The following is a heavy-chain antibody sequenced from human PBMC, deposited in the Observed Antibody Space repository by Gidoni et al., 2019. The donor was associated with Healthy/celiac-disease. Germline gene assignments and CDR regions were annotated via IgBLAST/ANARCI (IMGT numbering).Heavy chain of an antibody. J-gene: IGHJ6*02. CDR3: ATTVTDYYYYGMDV. CDR2: ISSSSSTI. D-gene: IGHD4-17*01. V-gene: IGHV3-48*04. CDR1: GFPFSSYS. Sequence: EVQLVESGGGLVQPGGSLRLSCAASGFPFSSYSMNWVRQAPGKGLEWVSYISSSSSTIYYADSVKGRFTISRDNAKNSLYLQMNSLRAEDTAVYYCATTVTDYYYYGMDVWGQGTTVTVSS.